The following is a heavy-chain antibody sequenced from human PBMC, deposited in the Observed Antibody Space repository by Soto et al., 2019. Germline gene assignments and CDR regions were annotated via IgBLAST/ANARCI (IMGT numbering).Heavy chain of an antibody. CDR3: ARARSRCGAACFDY. Sequence: QVQLQKSGPGLVKPSQTLSLTCTVSSASISSADYYWSWIRQHPGKGLEWIAYIYYSGSTSYNPSLKSRVIISMDTSRDQFSLPLTSVTAADTAVYYCARARSRCGAACFDYWGQGTLVTVSS. D-gene: IGHD2-21*02. CDR1: SASISSADYY. V-gene: IGHV4-31*03. J-gene: IGHJ4*02. CDR2: IYYSGST.